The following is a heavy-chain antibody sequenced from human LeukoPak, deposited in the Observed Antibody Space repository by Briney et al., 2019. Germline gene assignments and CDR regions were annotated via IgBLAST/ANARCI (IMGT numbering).Heavy chain of an antibody. Sequence: ASVKVSCKASGYTFTSYGISWVRQAPGQGLEWMGWISAYNGNTNYAQKLQGRVTMTTDTSTSTAYMELRSLRSDDTAVYYCARDPGYGYYDSSGWYWGQGTLVTVSS. CDR1: GYTFTSYG. CDR2: ISAYNGNT. J-gene: IGHJ4*02. CDR3: ARDPGYGYYDSSGWY. D-gene: IGHD3-22*01. V-gene: IGHV1-18*01.